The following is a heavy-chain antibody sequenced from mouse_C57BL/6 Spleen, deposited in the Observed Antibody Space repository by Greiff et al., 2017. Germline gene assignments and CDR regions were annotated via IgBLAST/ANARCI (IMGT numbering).Heavy chain of an antibody. D-gene: IGHD1-1*01. Sequence: EVQLQQSGPVLVKPGASVKMSCKASGYTFTDYYMNWVKQSHGKSLEWIGVINPYNGGTSYNQQFKGKATLTVDKSSSTAYMELNSLTSEDSAVYYCARPFYYGSSLGAMDYWGQGTSVTVSS. J-gene: IGHJ4*01. CDR3: ARPFYYGSSLGAMDY. V-gene: IGHV1-19*01. CDR1: GYTFTDYY. CDR2: INPYNGGT.